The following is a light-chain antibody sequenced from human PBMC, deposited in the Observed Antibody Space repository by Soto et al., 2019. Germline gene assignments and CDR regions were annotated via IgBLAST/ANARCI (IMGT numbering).Light chain of an antibody. J-gene: IGKJ5*01. CDR1: RDIGKY. V-gene: IGKV1-33*01. Sequence: DIQMTQSPSSLSASVGDRVTITCQVSRDIGKYLNWFQEKPGKAPKLLIYDASNLQTGVPSRFSGSGSGTDFTFTISSLQPEDFATYYCQRYDSLPPTFGQGTRLEIK. CDR3: QRYDSLPPT. CDR2: DAS.